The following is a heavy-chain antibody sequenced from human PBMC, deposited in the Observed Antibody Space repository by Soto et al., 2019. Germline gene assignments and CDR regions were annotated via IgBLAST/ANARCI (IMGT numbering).Heavy chain of an antibody. CDR3: ARGAAALSDAFDI. CDR1: GFTFSSYW. Sequence: GGSLRLSCAASGFTFSSYWMHWVRQAPGKGLVWVSRINSDGSSTSYADSVKGRFTISRDNAKNTLYLQMNSLRAEDTAVYYCARGAAALSDAFDIWGQGTMVTVSS. D-gene: IGHD2-15*01. J-gene: IGHJ3*02. V-gene: IGHV3-74*01. CDR2: INSDGSST.